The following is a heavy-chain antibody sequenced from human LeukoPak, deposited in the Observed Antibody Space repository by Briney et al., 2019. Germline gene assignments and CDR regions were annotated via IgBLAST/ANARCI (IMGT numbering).Heavy chain of an antibody. CDR3: ARGSSSWMDYYMDV. D-gene: IGHD6-13*01. Sequence: SETLSLTCTVSGDSMSSDYFYWSWIRQPAGQGLEWIGRVSTRGNTDYNPSLKSRVTMSIDTSKKQFSLKLSSMTAADTAVYFCARGSSSWMDYYMDVWGKGTTVTVSS. V-gene: IGHV4-61*02. CDR2: VSTRGNT. CDR1: GDSMSSDYFY. J-gene: IGHJ6*03.